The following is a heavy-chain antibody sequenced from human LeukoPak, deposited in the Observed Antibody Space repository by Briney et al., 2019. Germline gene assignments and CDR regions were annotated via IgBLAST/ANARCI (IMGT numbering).Heavy chain of an antibody. D-gene: IGHD6-6*01. CDR2: ISSSSSYI. V-gene: IGHV3-21*01. J-gene: IGHJ4*02. CDR3: ARVGFAYSSSSF. CDR1: GFTFSSYS. Sequence: GGSLRLPCAASGFTFSSYSMNWVRQAPGKGLEWVSSISSSSSYIYYADSVKGRFTISRDNAKNSLYLQMNSLRAEDTAVYYCARVGFAYSSSSFGGQGTLVTVSS.